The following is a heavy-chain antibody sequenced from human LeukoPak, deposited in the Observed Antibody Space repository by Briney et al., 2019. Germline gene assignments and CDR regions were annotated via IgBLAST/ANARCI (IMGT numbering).Heavy chain of an antibody. Sequence: SQTLSLTCAISGDSVSSNSAAWNWIRQSPSGGLEWLGRTFYRTQWYTDYPVSVKSRITINPDTSKNAFSLHLNSVTPEDTAVYYCARATYDTHGYSSYYFDYWGQGTLVTVSS. V-gene: IGHV6-1*01. J-gene: IGHJ4*02. CDR3: ARATYDTHGYSSYYFDY. CDR1: GDSVSSNSAA. CDR2: TFYRTQWYT. D-gene: IGHD3-22*01.